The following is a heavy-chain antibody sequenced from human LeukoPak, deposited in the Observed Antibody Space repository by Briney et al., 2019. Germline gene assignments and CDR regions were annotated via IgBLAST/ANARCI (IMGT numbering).Heavy chain of an antibody. CDR1: GGTFSSYA. CDR3: AREGTGSRDLDY. V-gene: IGHV1-69*13. J-gene: IGHJ4*02. Sequence: ASVKVSCKASGGTFSSYAISWVRQTPGQGLEWMGGIIPIFGTANYAQKFQGRVTITADESTSTAYMELSSLRSEDTAVCYCAREGTGSRDLDYWGQRTLVTVSS. CDR2: IIPIFGTA. D-gene: IGHD1-1*01.